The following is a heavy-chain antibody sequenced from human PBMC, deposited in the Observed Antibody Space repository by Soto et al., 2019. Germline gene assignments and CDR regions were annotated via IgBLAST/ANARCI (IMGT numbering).Heavy chain of an antibody. CDR3: ARRAGPVPGRIDF. D-gene: IGHD6-19*01. CDR2: IYYTGST. V-gene: IGHV4-59*08. Sequence: HVQLQESGPGLVKPSETLSLICTVSGDSISSYYWSWIRQPPGKGLEWIGFIYYTGSTNYNPSLKSRVTISVDTSKNQLSLKLSSVTAADTAVYYCARRAGPVPGRIDFWGQGTLVTVSS. CDR1: GDSISSYY. J-gene: IGHJ4*02.